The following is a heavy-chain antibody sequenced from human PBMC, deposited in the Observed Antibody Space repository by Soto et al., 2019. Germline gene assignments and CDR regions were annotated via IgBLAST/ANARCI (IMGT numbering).Heavy chain of an antibody. V-gene: IGHV3-33*01. Sequence: QVQLVESGGGVVQPGGSLRLSCAASGFTFSAYSMHWVRQAPGKGLEWVAVMWGVGSDQYYGDSVKGRFTISRDNSKNTLYLQMSSLRADDTAFYYCVSDFGDYKFDSWGQGTLVTVSS. D-gene: IGHD4-17*01. CDR2: MWGVGSDQ. CDR3: VSDFGDYKFDS. CDR1: GFTFSAYS. J-gene: IGHJ4*02.